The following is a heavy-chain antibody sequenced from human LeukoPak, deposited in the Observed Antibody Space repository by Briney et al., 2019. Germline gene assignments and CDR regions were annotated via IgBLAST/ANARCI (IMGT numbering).Heavy chain of an antibody. J-gene: IGHJ6*04. CDR1: GFIFSSFE. V-gene: IGHV3-48*03. D-gene: IGHD3-10*02. CDR2: ISSSGTTV. Sequence: SGGSLRLSCAASGFIFSSFEMNWVRQAPGQGLDWVSYISSSGTTVYYRDSVKGRFTISRDNAEYSLYLQMNSLRAEDTAVYYCAELGITMIGGVWGKGTTVTISS. CDR3: AELGITMIGGV.